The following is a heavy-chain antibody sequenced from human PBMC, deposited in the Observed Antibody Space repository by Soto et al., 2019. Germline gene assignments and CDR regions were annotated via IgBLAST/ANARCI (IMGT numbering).Heavy chain of an antibody. V-gene: IGHV3-23*01. CDR2: ISATGGST. J-gene: IGHJ6*02. CDR3: ARDHNGMDV. Sequence: PGGSLRLSCADSGFTFSTYPMTWIRQAPGKGLEWVSTISATGGSTYYADTAKGRFTISRDNSKNMLYLQMNGLRLEDTAVYYCARDHNGMDVWGQGTTVTVSS. CDR1: GFTFSTYP.